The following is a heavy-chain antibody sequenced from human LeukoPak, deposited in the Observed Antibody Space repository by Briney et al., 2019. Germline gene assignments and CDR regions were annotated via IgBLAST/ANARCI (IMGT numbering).Heavy chain of an antibody. CDR3: AKTGSSRFDY. Sequence: GGSLRLSCAASGFTVSSNYMSWVRQAPGKGLEWVSVIYSGGSTYYADSVKGRFTISRDNPKNTLYLQMNTLRAEDTAVYYCAKTGSSRFDYWGQGTLVTVSS. J-gene: IGHJ4*02. CDR2: IYSGGST. CDR1: GFTVSSNY. V-gene: IGHV3-66*01. D-gene: IGHD1-26*01.